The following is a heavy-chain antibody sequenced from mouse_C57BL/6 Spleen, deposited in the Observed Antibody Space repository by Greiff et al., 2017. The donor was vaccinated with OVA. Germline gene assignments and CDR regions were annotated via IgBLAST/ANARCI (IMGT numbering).Heavy chain of an antibody. J-gene: IGHJ1*03. D-gene: IGHD1-1*01. CDR3: ARSGGYSSSYVWYFDV. CDR1: GYTFTSYW. Sequence: QVQLQQSGAELVKPGASVKLSCKASGYTFTSYWMQWVKQRPGQGLEWIGEIDPSDSYTNYNQKFKGKATLTVDTSSSTAYMQLSSLTSEDSAVYYCARSGGYSSSYVWYFDVWGTGTTVTVSS. CDR2: IDPSDSYT. V-gene: IGHV1-50*01.